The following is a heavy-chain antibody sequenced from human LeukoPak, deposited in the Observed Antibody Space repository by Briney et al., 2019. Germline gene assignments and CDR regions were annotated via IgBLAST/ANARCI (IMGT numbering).Heavy chain of an antibody. CDR2: IYYSGST. V-gene: IGHV4-59*01. CDR1: GGSISSYY. D-gene: IGHD1-26*01. CDR3: AGSVDPYYFDY. Sequence: SETLSLTCTVSGGSISSYYWSWIRQPPGKGLEWIGYIYYSGSTNYNPSLKSRVTISVDTSKNQFSLKLSSVTAADTAVYYCAGSVDPYYFDYWGQGTLVTVSS. J-gene: IGHJ4*02.